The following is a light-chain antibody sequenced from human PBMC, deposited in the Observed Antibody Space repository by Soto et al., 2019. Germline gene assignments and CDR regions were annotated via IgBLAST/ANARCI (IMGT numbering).Light chain of an antibody. CDR2: AAS. Sequence: DIQMTQSPSSLSASVGDRVTITCRASQSIGFFLNWYHQNPGKAPKLLIYAASSLQSGVPSRFSGSGSGTDFTLTITSLQPEYFGTYYCQQSYGNPGFAPGTKVDIK. CDR3: QQSYGNPG. CDR1: QSIGFF. V-gene: IGKV1-39*01. J-gene: IGKJ3*01.